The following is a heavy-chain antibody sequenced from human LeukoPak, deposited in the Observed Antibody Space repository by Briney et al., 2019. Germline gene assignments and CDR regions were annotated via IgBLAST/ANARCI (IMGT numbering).Heavy chain of an antibody. CDR1: GFTFSTYS. J-gene: IGHJ4*02. D-gene: IGHD3-9*01. Sequence: GGSLRLSCAASGFTFSTYSMNWVRQAPGKGLEWVSSISSSSSYIYYADSVKGRFTISRDNAKNSLYLQMNSLRAEDTAVYYCASGQGNDILTVDYWGQGTLVTVSS. V-gene: IGHV3-21*01. CDR2: ISSSSSYI. CDR3: ASGQGNDILTVDY.